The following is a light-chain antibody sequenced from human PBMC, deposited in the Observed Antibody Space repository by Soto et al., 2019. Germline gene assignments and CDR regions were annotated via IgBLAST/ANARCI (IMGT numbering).Light chain of an antibody. V-gene: IGKV3-15*01. CDR3: QQYNNWPRIN. J-gene: IGKJ5*01. CDR2: GVS. CDR1: QSVRTN. Sequence: ETVVTQSPATLSVSPGERATLSWSASQSVRTNLAWYQQKPGQAPRLLFYGVSTRATGIPARFSGSGSGTEFTLTISSLQSEDFAVYYCQQYNNWPRINFGQGTRLEIK.